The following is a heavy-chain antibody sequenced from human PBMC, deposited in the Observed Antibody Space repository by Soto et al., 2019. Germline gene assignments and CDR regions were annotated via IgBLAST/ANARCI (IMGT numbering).Heavy chain of an antibody. J-gene: IGHJ4*01. CDR2: ISYDGSNK. V-gene: IGHV3-30*18. Sequence: QVQLVESGGGVVQPGRSLRLSCAASGFTFSSYGMHWVRQAPGKGLEWVAVISYDGSNKYYADSVKGRFTISRDNSKNTLYMQMNSLRAEDTAVYYFAKDLADYGGNSGGGYWGHGTLVTVSS. CDR1: GFTFSSYG. CDR3: AKDLADYGGNSGGGY. D-gene: IGHD4-17*01.